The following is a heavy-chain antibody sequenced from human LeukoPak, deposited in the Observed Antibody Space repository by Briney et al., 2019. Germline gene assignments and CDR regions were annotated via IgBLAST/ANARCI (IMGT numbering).Heavy chain of an antibody. CDR3: ARVYITMVRGVNYFDY. V-gene: IGHV4-31*03. D-gene: IGHD3-10*01. Sequence: SETLSLTCTVSGGSISSGGYYWSWIRQHPGKGLEWIGYIYYSGSTYYNPSLKSRVTISVDTSKNQFPLKLSSVTAADTAVYYCARVYITMVRGVNYFDYWGQGTLVTVSS. J-gene: IGHJ4*02. CDR2: IYYSGST. CDR1: GGSISSGGYY.